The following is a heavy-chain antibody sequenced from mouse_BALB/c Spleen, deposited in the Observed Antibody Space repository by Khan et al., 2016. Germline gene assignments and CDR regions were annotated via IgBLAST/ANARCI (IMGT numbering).Heavy chain of an antibody. Sequence: EVELVESGGGLVKPGGSLKLSCAASGFTFSNYAMSWVRQTPGKRLEWVASISSGGSTYYPDSVKGRFTISRDNAGNILYLQMSSLRSEDTAMYYCARGGDGNWGYWGQGTTLTVSS. V-gene: IGHV5-6-5*01. J-gene: IGHJ2*01. CDR1: GFTFSNYA. D-gene: IGHD2-1*01. CDR3: ARGGDGNWGY. CDR2: ISSGGST.